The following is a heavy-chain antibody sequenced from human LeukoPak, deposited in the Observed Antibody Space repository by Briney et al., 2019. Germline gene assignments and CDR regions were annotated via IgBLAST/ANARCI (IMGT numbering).Heavy chain of an antibody. J-gene: IGHJ4*02. D-gene: IGHD3-10*01. V-gene: IGHV4-4*07. CDR2: IYTSGST. Sequence: SETLSLTCSVSGGSISSYHWSWIRQPAGKGLEWIGRIYTSGSTNYNPSLKSRVTMSIDTSKKQFSLKLNSVTAADTAVYYCARHALEAGPFDYWGQGTLVTVSS. CDR1: GGSISSYH. CDR3: ARHALEAGPFDY.